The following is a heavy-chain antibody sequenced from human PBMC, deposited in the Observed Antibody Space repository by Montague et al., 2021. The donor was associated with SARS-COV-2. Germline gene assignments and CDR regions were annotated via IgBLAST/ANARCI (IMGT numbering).Heavy chain of an antibody. CDR3: ATTGGPTTVAGPFDY. CDR2: IYYSGST. V-gene: IGHV4-39*01. Sequence: SETLSLTCTVSGDSISSGGYYWDWIRQPPGKGLEWIGSIYYSGSTDYNPSLKSRVTISVDTSRNQFSLKVTSVTAADTAVYYCATTGGPTTVAGPFDYWGQGTPVTVSS. D-gene: IGHD6-19*01. J-gene: IGHJ4*02. CDR1: GDSISSGGYY.